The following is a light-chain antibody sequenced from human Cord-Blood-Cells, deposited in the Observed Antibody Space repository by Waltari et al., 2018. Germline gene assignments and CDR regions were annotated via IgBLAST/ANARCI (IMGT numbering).Light chain of an antibody. CDR1: HSVLYSSNNKNY. CDR3: QQYYSTPFT. Sequence: DLEMNQYPDSQAVSLGERATINSKPSHSVLYSSNNKNYLAWYQQKPGQPPKLLIYWASTRESGVPDRFSGSGSGTDFTLTISSLQAEDVAVYYCQQYYSTPFTFGPGTKVDIK. V-gene: IGKV4-1*01. J-gene: IGKJ3*01. CDR2: WAS.